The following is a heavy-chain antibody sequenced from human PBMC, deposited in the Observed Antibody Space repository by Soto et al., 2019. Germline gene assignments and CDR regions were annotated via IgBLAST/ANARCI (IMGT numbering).Heavy chain of an antibody. J-gene: IGHJ5*02. CDR1: GDSIISSDFY. V-gene: IGHV4-39*01. Sequence: RSLTCTVSGDSIISSDFYWGWVRQPPGKGLEWIGSIFYLGSSYYNPSLKSRVTMSVDTSKNQFSLRLRSVTAADTALYFCARHSLALRKNNWFDPWGQGIMVTVSS. CDR2: IFYLGSS. D-gene: IGHD3-3*02. CDR3: ARHSLALRKNNWFDP.